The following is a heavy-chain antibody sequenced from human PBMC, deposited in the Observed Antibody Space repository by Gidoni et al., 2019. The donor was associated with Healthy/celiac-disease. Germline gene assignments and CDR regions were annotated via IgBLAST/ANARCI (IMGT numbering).Heavy chain of an antibody. CDR3: ARARQTAPWFDP. CDR2: IYYSGST. Sequence: QVQLQESGPGLVKPSEPLSLTCPVSGGSISSYYWSWIRQPPGKGLAWIGYIYYSGSTNYNPSLKSRVTISVDTSKNQFSLKLSSVTAADTAVYYCARARQTAPWFDPWGQGTLVTVSS. D-gene: IGHD6-25*01. CDR1: GGSISSYY. V-gene: IGHV4-59*01. J-gene: IGHJ5*02.